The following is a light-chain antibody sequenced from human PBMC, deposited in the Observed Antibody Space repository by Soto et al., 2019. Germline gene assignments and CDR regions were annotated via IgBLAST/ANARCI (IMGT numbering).Light chain of an antibody. CDR1: QDIDNY. Sequence: QDIDNYLNWYQHRPGEAPKLLIYAASYLETGVPARFSWSGSGTHFSFNVSGLQPADSATYCCKQYDTRPTMTFGRGTRLEIK. J-gene: IGKJ5*01. CDR3: KQYDTRPTMT. V-gene: IGKV1-33*01. CDR2: AAS.